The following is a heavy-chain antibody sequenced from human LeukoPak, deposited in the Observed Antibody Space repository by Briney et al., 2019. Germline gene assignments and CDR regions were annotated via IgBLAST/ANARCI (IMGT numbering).Heavy chain of an antibody. CDR1: GGSISSHY. Sequence: PSETLSLTCTVSGGSISSHYWSWIRQPPGKGLEWIGYIYYSGSTKYNPSLKSRVTMSVDTSKNQFSLKLSSVTAADTAVYYCARHPRGITGTRGWFDPWGQGTLVTVSS. CDR2: IYYSGST. J-gene: IGHJ5*02. V-gene: IGHV4-59*08. D-gene: IGHD1-20*01. CDR3: ARHPRGITGTRGWFDP.